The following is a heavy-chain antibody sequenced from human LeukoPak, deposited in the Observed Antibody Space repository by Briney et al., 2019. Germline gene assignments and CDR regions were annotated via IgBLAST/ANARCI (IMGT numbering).Heavy chain of an antibody. J-gene: IGHJ4*02. D-gene: IGHD2-8*01. Sequence: TGGSLRLSCAASGFTFSNYWMSWVRQAPGKGLEWVASIHQHGNEKYFVDSVRGRFTISRDNAKNSLYLQMSSLRAEDTAVYYCATLNGPLFEYWGQGILVTVSS. V-gene: IGHV3-7*01. CDR1: GFTFSNYW. CDR3: ATLNGPLFEY. CDR2: IHQHGNEK.